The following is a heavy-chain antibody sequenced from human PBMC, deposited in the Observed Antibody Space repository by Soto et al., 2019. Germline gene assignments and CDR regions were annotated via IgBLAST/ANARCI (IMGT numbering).Heavy chain of an antibody. CDR3: AKVQQVPAAMFCADS. J-gene: IGHJ4*02. CDR1: GFIFSSYA. V-gene: IGHV3-23*01. CDR2: ISGGGGST. Sequence: AGGSLRLSCAASGFIFSSYAMSWVRQAPGKGLEWVSAISGGGGSTHYADSVKGRFTISRDNSKNTLFLQMNSLRAEDTAVYYCAKVQQVPAAMFCADSWGQGTLVTVSS. D-gene: IGHD2-2*01.